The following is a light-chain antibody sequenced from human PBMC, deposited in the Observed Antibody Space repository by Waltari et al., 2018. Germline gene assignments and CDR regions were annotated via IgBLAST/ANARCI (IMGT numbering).Light chain of an antibody. CDR2: EVS. V-gene: IGLV2-14*01. CDR1: SSDVGLYNS. J-gene: IGLJ2*01. Sequence: QSALTQPASVSGSPGQSITIPCPGSSSDVGLYNSVSWYQQRPGTAPKLLIYEVSNRPSGVSNRFSGSKSDNTASLTISGLQAEDEGDYYCSSFTASRTLLFGGGTRLTVL. CDR3: SSFTASRTLL.